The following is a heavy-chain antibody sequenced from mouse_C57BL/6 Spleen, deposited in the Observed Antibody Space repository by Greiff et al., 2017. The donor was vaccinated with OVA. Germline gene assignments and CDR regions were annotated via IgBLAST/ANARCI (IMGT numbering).Heavy chain of an antibody. CDR1: GYSITSGYY. J-gene: IGHJ2*01. Sequence: EVQLVESGPGLVKPSQSLSLTCSVTGYSITSGYYWNWIRQFPGNKLEWMGYISYDGSNNYNPSLKNRISITRDTSKNQFFLKLNSVTTEDTATYYCARDYYYGLDYWGQGTTLTVSS. CDR2: ISYDGSN. D-gene: IGHD1-1*01. CDR3: ARDYYYGLDY. V-gene: IGHV3-6*01.